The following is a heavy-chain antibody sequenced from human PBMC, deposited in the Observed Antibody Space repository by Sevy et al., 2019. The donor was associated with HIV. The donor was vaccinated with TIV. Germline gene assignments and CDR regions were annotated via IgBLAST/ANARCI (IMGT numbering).Heavy chain of an antibody. Sequence: GGSLRLSCAVSGFSFDSYGMTWVRQAPGKGLEWVSGISGSGTRTYYADSVKGRFSISRDNSKNRLYLQLNSLRSEDTEIYYCAKGGGGHYDPDEIGYYFYYYNMDVWGKGTTVTVSS. CDR1: GFSFDSYG. J-gene: IGHJ6*03. CDR3: AKGGGGHYDPDEIGYYFYYYNMDV. CDR2: ISGSGTRT. D-gene: IGHD3-22*01. V-gene: IGHV3-23*01.